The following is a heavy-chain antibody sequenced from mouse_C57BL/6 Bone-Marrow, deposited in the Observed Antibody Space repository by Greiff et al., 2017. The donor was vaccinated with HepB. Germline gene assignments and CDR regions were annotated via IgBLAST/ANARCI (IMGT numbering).Heavy chain of an antibody. D-gene: IGHD2-3*01. CDR1: GFTFSSYA. CDR3: TRDPLSDGYYWENDV. V-gene: IGHV5-9-1*02. J-gene: IGHJ1*03. Sequence: EVKLVESGEGLVKPGGSLKLSCAASGFTFSSYAMSWVRQTPEKRLEWVAYISSGGDYIYYADTVKGRFTISRDNARNTLYLQMSSLKSEDTAMYYCTRDPLSDGYYWENDVWGTGTTVTVSS. CDR2: ISSGGDYI.